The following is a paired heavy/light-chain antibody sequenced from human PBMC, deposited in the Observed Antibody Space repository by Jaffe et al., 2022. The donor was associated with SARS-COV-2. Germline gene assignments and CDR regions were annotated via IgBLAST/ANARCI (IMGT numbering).Light chain of an antibody. CDR3: QQYNSYSYT. CDR1: QSISSW. V-gene: IGKV1-5*03. J-gene: IGKJ2*01. Sequence: DIQMTQSPSTLSASVGDRVTITCRASQSISSWLAWYQQKPGKAPSLLIYGASTLQSGVPSRFSGSGSGTEFTLTISSLQPDDFATYYCQQYNSYSYTFGQGTNLEIK. CDR2: GAS.
Heavy chain of an antibody. V-gene: IGHV3-30*04. CDR2: ISNDATKK. D-gene: IGHD2-21*02. CDR3: TRGPRGDQEY. Sequence: QVQLVESGGGVVQPGRSLRLSCAASGFTFSNYAMHWVRQAPVKGLEWVAVISNDATKKYYADPVKGRFTISRDSSKNTVYLQMNSLRAEDTAVYYCTRGPRGDQEYWGQGTLVTVSS. CDR1: GFTFSNYA. J-gene: IGHJ4*02.